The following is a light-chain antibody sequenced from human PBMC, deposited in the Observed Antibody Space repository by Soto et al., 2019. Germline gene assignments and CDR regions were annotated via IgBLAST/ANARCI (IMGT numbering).Light chain of an antibody. CDR3: CSYVGTDTYS. Sequence: QSALTQPRSVSGSPGQSVTISCTGTSSDVGGYNYVSWYQQHPGKAPELMIYDVTKRPSGVPDRFSGSKSGSTASLTISGLQAEDEADYYCCSYVGTDTYSFGTGTQLTVL. CDR1: SSDVGGYNY. V-gene: IGLV2-11*01. J-gene: IGLJ1*01. CDR2: DVT.